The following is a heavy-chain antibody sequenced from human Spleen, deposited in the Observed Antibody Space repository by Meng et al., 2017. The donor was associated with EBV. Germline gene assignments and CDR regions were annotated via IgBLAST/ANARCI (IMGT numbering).Heavy chain of an antibody. CDR1: GASISSSNW. J-gene: IGHJ4*02. CDR3: ARLGRGYSGYDTAY. D-gene: IGHD5-12*01. CDR2: IHHRGSA. Sequence: QVQVPVRVPGLVQPSGTLALTCAVSGASISSSNWWTWVRQPPGKGLEWIGEIHHRGSANYHPSLKSRVTFSLDKSKNHFSLNLTSVTAADTAVYYCARLGRGYSGYDTAYWGQGTLVTASS. V-gene: IGHV4-4*02.